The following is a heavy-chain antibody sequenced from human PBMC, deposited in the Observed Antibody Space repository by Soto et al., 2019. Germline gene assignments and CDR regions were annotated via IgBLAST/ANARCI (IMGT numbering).Heavy chain of an antibody. CDR3: AKGSRPRQLVPSYYFGY. Sequence: EVQLLESGGGLVQPGGSLRLSCAASGFTFSSYAMSWVRQAPGKGLEWVSAISGSGGSTYYADSVKGRFTISRDNSKNTLYLQMNSLRAEDTAVYYCAKGSRPRQLVPSYYFGYWGQGTLVTVSS. J-gene: IGHJ4*02. CDR2: ISGSGGST. CDR1: GFTFSSYA. D-gene: IGHD6-13*01. V-gene: IGHV3-23*01.